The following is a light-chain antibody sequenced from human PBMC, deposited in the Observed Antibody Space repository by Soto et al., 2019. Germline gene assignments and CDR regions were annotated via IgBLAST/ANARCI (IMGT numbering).Light chain of an antibody. V-gene: IGKV4-1*01. Sequence: DIVMTQSPDSLAVSLGERATINCKSSQSVLYSSNNKNYLAWYQQKPGQPPKLLIYWVSTRESGVPDRFSGSGSGTDFTLTISSLQAEDVAVYYCQQYYSTPQTFGKGTKVEIK. CDR3: QQYYSTPQT. CDR2: WVS. J-gene: IGKJ1*01. CDR1: QSVLYSSNNKNY.